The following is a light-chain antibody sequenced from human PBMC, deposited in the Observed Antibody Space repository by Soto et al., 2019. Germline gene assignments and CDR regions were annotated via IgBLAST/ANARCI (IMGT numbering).Light chain of an antibody. CDR3: QSHDSSLHASV. V-gene: IGLV1-40*01. CDR2: GNT. J-gene: IGLJ1*01. Sequence: QSVLTQPPSVSGAPGQRVTISCTGSSSNIGAGYDVHWYLQLPGTAPKLLIYGNTNLPSGVPDRFSGSKSGSSASLAITGLQAEDEADYYCQSHDSSLHASVFGTGTKLTVL. CDR1: SSNIGAGYD.